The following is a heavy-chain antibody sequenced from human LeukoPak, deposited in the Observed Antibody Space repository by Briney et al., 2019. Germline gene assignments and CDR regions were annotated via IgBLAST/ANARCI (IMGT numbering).Heavy chain of an antibody. CDR2: IWYDGTNK. CDR3: ARDTRYYDSSGYYHPDY. J-gene: IGHJ4*02. D-gene: IGHD3-22*01. Sequence: PGRSLRLSCEASGFTFSSYGMHWVRQAPGKGLEWVALIWYDGTNKYYADSVKGRFTISRDNSKNTLYLQMNSLRGEDTAVYYCARDTRYYDSSGYYHPDYWGRGTLVTVSS. CDR1: GFTFSSYG. V-gene: IGHV3-33*01.